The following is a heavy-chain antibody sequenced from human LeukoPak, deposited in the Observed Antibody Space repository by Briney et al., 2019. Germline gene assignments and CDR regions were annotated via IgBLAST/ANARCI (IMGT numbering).Heavy chain of an antibody. Sequence: GASVKVSCKASGYTFTSYDINWVRQATGQGLEWMGWMNPNSGNTGYAQKFQGRVTITGNTSISTAYMELSSLRSEDTAVYYCARGLKDIVVVVAAISDAFDIWGQGTMVTVSS. V-gene: IGHV1-8*03. CDR3: ARGLKDIVVVVAAISDAFDI. J-gene: IGHJ3*02. CDR1: GYTFTSYD. CDR2: MNPNSGNT. D-gene: IGHD2-15*01.